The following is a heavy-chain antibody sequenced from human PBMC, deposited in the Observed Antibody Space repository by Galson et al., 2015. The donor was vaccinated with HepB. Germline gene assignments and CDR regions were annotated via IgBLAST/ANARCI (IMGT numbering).Heavy chain of an antibody. D-gene: IGHD1-26*01. CDR1: GYTLTELS. Sequence: SVKVSCKVSGYTLTELSMHWVRQAPGKGLEWMGGFDPEDGETIYAQKFQGRVTMTEDTSTDTAYMELSSLRSEDTAVYYCATTKWELRRSRGDAFDIWGQGTMVTVSS. J-gene: IGHJ3*02. V-gene: IGHV1-24*01. CDR3: ATTKWELRRSRGDAFDI. CDR2: FDPEDGET.